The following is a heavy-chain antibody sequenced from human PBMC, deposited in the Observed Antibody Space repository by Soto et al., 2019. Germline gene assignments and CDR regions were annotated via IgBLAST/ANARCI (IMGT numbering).Heavy chain of an antibody. J-gene: IGHJ4*02. CDR1: GDPVSSGSYY. CDR2: IYHTGGT. CDR3: AAKLGTTHYFDF. V-gene: IGHV4-31*03. Sequence: QVQLQESGPGLVQPSQTLSLTCSVSGDPVSSGSYYWTWVRQHPVKGLEWIGYIYHTGGTYYNPSLQSRLIMSIDTSKNQFSLHLYSVTAADTAVYFCAAKLGTTHYFDFWGQGSLVAVSS. D-gene: IGHD7-27*01.